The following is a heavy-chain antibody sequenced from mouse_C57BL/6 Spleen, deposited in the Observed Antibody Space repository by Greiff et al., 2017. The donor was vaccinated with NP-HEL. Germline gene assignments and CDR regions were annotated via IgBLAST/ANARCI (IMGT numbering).Heavy chain of an antibody. Sequence: QVHVKQSGAELVKPGASVKISCKASGYAFSSYWMNWVKQRPGKGLEWIGQIYPGDGDTNYNGKFKGKATLTADKSSSTAYMQLSSLTSEDSAVYFCARGGWLLEEFAYWGQGTLVTVSA. J-gene: IGHJ3*01. D-gene: IGHD2-3*01. CDR2: IYPGDGDT. CDR3: ARGGWLLEEFAY. V-gene: IGHV1-80*01. CDR1: GYAFSSYW.